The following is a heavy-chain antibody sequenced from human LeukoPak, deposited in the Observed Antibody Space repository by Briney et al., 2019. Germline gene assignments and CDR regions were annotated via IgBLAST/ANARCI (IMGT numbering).Heavy chain of an antibody. CDR1: GFTVSSNS. V-gene: IGHV3-9*01. D-gene: IGHD3-10*01. CDR2: ISWNSGTI. CDR3: AKDIGRGVPIPHYMDV. J-gene: IGHJ6*03. Sequence: PGGSLRLSCTVSGFTVSSNSMSWVRQAPGKGLEWVSGISWNSGTIGYADSVQGRFTISRDNAKNALYLQMNSLRAEDTAFYYCAKDIGRGVPIPHYMDVWGKGTTVTISS.